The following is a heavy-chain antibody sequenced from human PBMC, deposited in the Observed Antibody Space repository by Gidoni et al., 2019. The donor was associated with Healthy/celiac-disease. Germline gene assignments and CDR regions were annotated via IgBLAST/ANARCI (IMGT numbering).Heavy chain of an antibody. D-gene: IGHD3-22*01. Sequence: EVQLVESWVGLVQPGGSLRLSCAASGFTFSSYWMHWVRQAPGKGLVWVSRINSEGSSTSYAESVKGRLTISRDNAKNTLYLQMNSLRAEDTAVYYCARASHYYDSSGLFGYWGQGTLVTVSS. CDR2: INSEGSST. V-gene: IGHV3-74*01. CDR1: GFTFSSYW. J-gene: IGHJ4*02. CDR3: ARASHYYDSSGLFGY.